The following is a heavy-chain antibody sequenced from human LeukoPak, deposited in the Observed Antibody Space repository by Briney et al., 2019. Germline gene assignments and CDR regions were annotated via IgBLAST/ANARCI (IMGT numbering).Heavy chain of an antibody. CDR1: VYTFTSYG. Sequence: ASVKVSCKASVYTFTSYGISWVRQAPGQGLEWMGWISAYNGNTNYAQKLQGRVTMTTDTSTGTAYMELRSLRSDDTAVYYCAREYCSSTSCYPDIWGQGTMVTVSS. CDR2: ISAYNGNT. D-gene: IGHD2-2*01. CDR3: AREYCSSTSCYPDI. V-gene: IGHV1-18*01. J-gene: IGHJ3*02.